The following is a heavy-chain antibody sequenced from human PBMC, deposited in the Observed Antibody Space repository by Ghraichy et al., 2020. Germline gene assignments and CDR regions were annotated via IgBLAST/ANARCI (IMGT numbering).Heavy chain of an antibody. CDR2: IYYSGST. CDR3: ARALYLAAAGREWAFDI. Sequence: SETLSLTCTVSGGSISSYYWSWIRQPPGKGLEWIGYIYYSGSTNYNPSLKSRVTISVDTSKNQFSLKLSSVTAADTAVYYCARALYLAAAGREWAFDIWAKGQWSPSLQ. J-gene: IGHJ3*02. V-gene: IGHV4-59*01. CDR1: GGSISSYY. D-gene: IGHD6-13*01.